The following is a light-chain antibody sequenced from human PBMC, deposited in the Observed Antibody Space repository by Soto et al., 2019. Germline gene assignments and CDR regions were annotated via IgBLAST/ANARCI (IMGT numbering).Light chain of an antibody. J-gene: IGLJ1*01. Sequence: ALTQPASVSGSPGQSITISCTGTGSDIGSYNYVSWYQHHPGKVPKFIIYDVTNRPSGVSDRFSGSKSGNTASLTISGLQAEDEADYYCNSYTSASTYVFGTGTKVTVL. CDR2: DVT. CDR3: NSYTSASTYV. CDR1: GSDIGSYNY. V-gene: IGLV2-14*03.